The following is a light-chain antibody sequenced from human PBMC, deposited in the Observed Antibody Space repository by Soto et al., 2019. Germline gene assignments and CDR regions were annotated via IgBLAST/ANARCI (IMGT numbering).Light chain of an antibody. CDR3: QQTDSFPLT. V-gene: IGKV1-12*01. J-gene: IGKJ5*01. CDR2: AAS. CDR1: QGIGSW. Sequence: DIQMTQSPSSVSASVGDRVTITCRASQGIGSWVAWYQQKPGKAPKVLIFAASNLQSGVPSRFSGSGSGTDFTLTISSLQPEDFATYYCQQTDSFPLTCGQGTR.